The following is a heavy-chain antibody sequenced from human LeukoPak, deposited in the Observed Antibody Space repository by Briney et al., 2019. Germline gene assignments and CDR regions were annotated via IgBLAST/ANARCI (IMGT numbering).Heavy chain of an antibody. CDR2: ISSSSSYI. V-gene: IGHV3-21*01. J-gene: IGHJ4*02. CDR3: ARDFAVTTSEATH. D-gene: IGHD4-17*01. Sequence: PGGSLRLSCAASGFTFSSYSMNWVRQAPGKGLEWVSSISSSSSYIYYADSVKGRFTISRDNAKNSLYLQMNSLRAEDTAVYYCARDFAVTTSEATHWGQGTLVTVSS. CDR1: GFTFSSYS.